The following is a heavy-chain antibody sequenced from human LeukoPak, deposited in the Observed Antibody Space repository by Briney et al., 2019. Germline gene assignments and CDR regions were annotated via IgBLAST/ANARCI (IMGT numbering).Heavy chain of an antibody. D-gene: IGHD1-26*01. Sequence: GGSLRLSCLTSGFTFSTDAMSWVRQAPGKGLEWISGISGSGASTYYADSVTGRFTISRDNSRNTLYLQMNSLRGDDTAVYYCAKDVGKWESLHFFDYWGQGTLVTVSS. CDR3: AKDVGKWESLHFFDY. CDR1: GFTFSTDA. J-gene: IGHJ4*02. CDR2: ISGSGAST. V-gene: IGHV3-23*01.